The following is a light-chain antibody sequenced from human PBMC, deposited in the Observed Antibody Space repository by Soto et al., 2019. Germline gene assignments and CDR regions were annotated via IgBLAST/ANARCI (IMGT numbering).Light chain of an antibody. CDR2: AAS. J-gene: IGKJ4*01. Sequence: DIQMTQSPSSLSASVGDRVTITCRASQGISNYLAWYQQKPGKVPKLLIYAASTLQSGVPSRFSGSGSGTDFTLTISSLQPEDVATYYCQKYNSALTFGGWTKGEIK. CDR3: QKYNSALT. V-gene: IGKV1-27*01. CDR1: QGISNY.